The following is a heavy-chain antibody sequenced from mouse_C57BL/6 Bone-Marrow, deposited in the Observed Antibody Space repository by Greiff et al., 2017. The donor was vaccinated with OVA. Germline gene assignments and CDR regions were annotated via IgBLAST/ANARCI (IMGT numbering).Heavy chain of an antibody. D-gene: IGHD1-1*01. CDR3: ASGATVVATGDYFDY. Sequence: EVHLVESGGGLVQPGESLKLSCESNEYEFPSHDMSWVRKTPEKRLELVAAINSDGGSTYYPDTMERRFIISRDNTQTAVYLQMSSLRSDDTALYYGASGATVVATGDYFDYWGQGTTLTVSA. J-gene: IGHJ2*01. V-gene: IGHV5-2*01. CDR2: INSDGGST. CDR1: EYEFPSHD.